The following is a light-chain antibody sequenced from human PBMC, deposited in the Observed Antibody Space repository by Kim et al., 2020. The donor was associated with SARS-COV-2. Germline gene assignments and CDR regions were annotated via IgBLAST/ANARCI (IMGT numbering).Light chain of an antibody. V-gene: IGKV1-5*03. Sequence: SASIGDRVTIAWRASQSIGIWLAWYQQKPGKAPKLLIDKSSSLQSWVPSRFSGSGSGTEFTLTISSLQPDDSATYYCQQYSSCSTFGQGTKVDIK. CDR2: KSS. CDR3: QQYSSCST. J-gene: IGKJ1*01. CDR1: QSIGIW.